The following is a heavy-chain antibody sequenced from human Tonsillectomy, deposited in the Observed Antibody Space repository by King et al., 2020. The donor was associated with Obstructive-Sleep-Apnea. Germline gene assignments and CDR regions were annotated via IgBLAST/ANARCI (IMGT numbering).Heavy chain of an antibody. Sequence: VQLVESGGGLVKPGGSLRLSCAASGFTFSSYSMNWVRQAPGKGLEWVSSISSSSSYIYYADSVKGRFTIPRDNAKNSLYLQMNSLRAEDTAVYYCARDLYCSGGTCYTGLGYWGQGTLVTVSS. CDR1: GFTFSSYS. D-gene: IGHD2-15*01. CDR2: ISSSSSYI. J-gene: IGHJ4*02. V-gene: IGHV3-21*01. CDR3: ARDLYCSGGTCYTGLGY.